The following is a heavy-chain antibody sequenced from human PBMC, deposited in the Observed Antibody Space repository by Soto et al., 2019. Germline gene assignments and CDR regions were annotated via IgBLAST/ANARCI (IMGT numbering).Heavy chain of an antibody. D-gene: IGHD4-4*01. J-gene: IGHJ4*02. Sequence: PSGTLSLTFAVSGGSISSGGYSWGWVRQPPGKGLEWIGYIYHSGSTYYNPSLKSRVTISVDRSKNQFSLKLSSVTAADTAVYYCARGMTTVTTLDYWGQGTLVTVSS. CDR1: GGSISSGGYS. CDR2: IYHSGST. V-gene: IGHV4-30-2*01. CDR3: ARGMTTVTTLDY.